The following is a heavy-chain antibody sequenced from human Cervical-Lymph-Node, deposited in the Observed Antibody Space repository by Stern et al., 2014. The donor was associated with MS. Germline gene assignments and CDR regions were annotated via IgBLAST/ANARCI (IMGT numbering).Heavy chain of an antibody. J-gene: IGHJ4*02. D-gene: IGHD4-11*01. CDR2: IYPADSDT. CDR3: ARLQITTSETFDY. CDR1: GYTFTSYW. Sequence: VQLVQSGAEVKKPGESLKISCKGSGYTFTSYWIGWVRQMPGKGLEWMGIIYPADSDTRYSPSFQGHVTISVDKSTSTAYLHWSSLKASDTAKYFCARLQITTSETFDYWGQGSLVTVSS. V-gene: IGHV5-51*03.